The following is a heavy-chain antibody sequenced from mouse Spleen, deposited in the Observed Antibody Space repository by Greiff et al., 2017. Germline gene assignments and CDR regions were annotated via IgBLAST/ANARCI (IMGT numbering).Heavy chain of an antibody. J-gene: IGHJ2*01. V-gene: IGHV1-80*01. D-gene: IGHD3-1*01. Sequence: VQLQQSGAELVKPGASVKISCKASGYAFSSYWMNWVKQRPGKGLEWIGQIYPGDGDTNYNGKFKGKATLTADKSSSTAYMQLSSLTSEDSAVYFCAREGAARATFDYWGQGTTLTVSS. CDR3: AREGAARATFDY. CDR1: GYAFSSYW. CDR2: IYPGDGDT.